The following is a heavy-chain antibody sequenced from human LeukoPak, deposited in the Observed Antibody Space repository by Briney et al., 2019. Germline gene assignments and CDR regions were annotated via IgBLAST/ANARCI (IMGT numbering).Heavy chain of an antibody. J-gene: IGHJ4*02. D-gene: IGHD3-22*01. Sequence: PSETLSLTCTVSGGSISSYYWSWVRQPPGKRLGWGGGIYYSGSNNYNPSLKSRVTISVDTSKNQFSLKLSSVTAADTAVYYCARNEKDSSGYYYSYYIDYWGQGTLVTVSS. CDR2: IYYSGSN. CDR1: GGSISSYY. V-gene: IGHV4-59*01. CDR3: ARNEKDSSGYYYSYYIDY.